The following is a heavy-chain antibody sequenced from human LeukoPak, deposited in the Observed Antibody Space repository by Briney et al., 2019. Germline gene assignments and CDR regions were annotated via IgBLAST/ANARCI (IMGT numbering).Heavy chain of an antibody. D-gene: IGHD1-1*01. CDR3: ARDRGFGWNDGPDAFDI. Sequence: SETLSLTCAVYGGSFSGYYWSWIRQPPGKGLEWIGEINHSGSTNYNPSLKSRVTISVDTSKNQFSLKLSSVTAADTAVYYCARDRGFGWNDGPDAFDIWGQGTMVTVSS. CDR1: GGSFSGYY. CDR2: INHSGST. J-gene: IGHJ3*02. V-gene: IGHV4-34*01.